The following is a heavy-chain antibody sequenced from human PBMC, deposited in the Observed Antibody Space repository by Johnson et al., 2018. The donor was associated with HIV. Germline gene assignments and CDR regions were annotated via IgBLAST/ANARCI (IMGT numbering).Heavy chain of an antibody. J-gene: IGHJ3*02. V-gene: IGHV3-33*01. D-gene: IGHD6-13*01. Sequence: VQLVESGGDVVQPGTSLRLSCEASGLILSGYGLHWVRQAPGKGLEWVAVIWPDGSNRYYAASVKGRFTISRDNSKNTLYLQMNSLRAEDTAVYYCARECSSTRWTYGFDIWGQGTMVTVSS. CDR1: GLILSGYG. CDR2: IWPDGSNR. CDR3: ARECSSTRWTYGFDI.